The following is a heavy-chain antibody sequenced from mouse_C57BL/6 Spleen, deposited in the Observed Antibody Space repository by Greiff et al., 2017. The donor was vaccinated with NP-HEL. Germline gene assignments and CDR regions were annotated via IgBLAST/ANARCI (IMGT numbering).Heavy chain of an antibody. CDR2: ISSGRSTI. Sequence: EVQLVESGGGLVKPGGSLKLSCAASGFTFSDYGMHWVRQAPEKGLEWVAYISSGRSTIYYADTVKGRFTISRDNAKNTLFLQMTSLRSEDTARYYCARDGSSYWYFDVWGTGTTVTVSS. CDR3: ARDGSSYWYFDV. V-gene: IGHV5-17*01. J-gene: IGHJ1*03. CDR1: GFTFSDYG. D-gene: IGHD1-1*01.